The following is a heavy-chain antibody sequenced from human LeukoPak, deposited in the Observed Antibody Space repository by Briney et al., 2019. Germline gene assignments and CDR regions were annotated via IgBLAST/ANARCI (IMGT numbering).Heavy chain of an antibody. CDR2: IYVSGST. CDR3: ARDRYDSVYIWFDP. D-gene: IGHD3-22*01. CDR1: GGSISDYY. V-gene: IGHV4-4*07. Sequence: SETLSLTCTVSGGSISDYYWTWIRQSAGKGLEWIGRIYVSGSTKYNPSLNPSVKSRVTISVDVSKNQFSLRMSSVTAADTALYYCARDRYDSVYIWFDPWGQGILVTVSS. J-gene: IGHJ5*02.